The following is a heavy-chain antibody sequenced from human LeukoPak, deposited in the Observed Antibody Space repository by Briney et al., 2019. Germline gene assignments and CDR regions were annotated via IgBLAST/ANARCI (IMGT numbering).Heavy chain of an antibody. CDR3: ARDLLGATAL. V-gene: IGHV4-59*01. Sequence: PSETLSLTCTVSGGSISSYYWSWIRQPPGKGLEWIGYIYYSGSTNYNPSLKSRVTISVDTSKNQFSLKLSSVTAADTAVYYCARDLLGATALWGQGTLVTVSS. CDR1: GGSISSYY. J-gene: IGHJ4*02. D-gene: IGHD1-26*01. CDR2: IYYSGST.